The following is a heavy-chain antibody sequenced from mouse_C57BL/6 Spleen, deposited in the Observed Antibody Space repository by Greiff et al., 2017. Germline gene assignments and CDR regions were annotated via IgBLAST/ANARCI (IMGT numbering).Heavy chain of an antibody. V-gene: IGHV5-17*01. J-gene: IGHJ2*01. CDR2: ISSGSSTI. D-gene: IGHD6-5*01. CDR1: GFTFSDYG. CDR3: ARYALGYFDY. Sequence: VQLKESGGGLVKPGGSLKLSCAASGFTFSDYGMHWVRQAPEKGLEWVAYISSGSSTIYYADTVKGRFTISRDNAKNTLFLQMTSLRSEDTAMYYCARYALGYFDYWGQGTTLTVSS.